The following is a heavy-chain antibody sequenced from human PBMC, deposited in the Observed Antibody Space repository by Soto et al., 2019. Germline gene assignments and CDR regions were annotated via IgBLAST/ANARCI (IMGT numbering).Heavy chain of an antibody. D-gene: IGHD3-22*01. CDR3: ARAPMITDAFDI. CDR2: VYYSGST. V-gene: IGHV4-59*01. J-gene: IGHJ3*02. Sequence: PSETLSLTCTVSGGSISSNYWTWIRQPPGKGLEWIGYVYYSGSTNYSPSLRSRVTISVGTSKNQFSLRLTSVTAADTAVYYCARAPMITDAFDIWGQGTMVTVSS. CDR1: GGSISSNY.